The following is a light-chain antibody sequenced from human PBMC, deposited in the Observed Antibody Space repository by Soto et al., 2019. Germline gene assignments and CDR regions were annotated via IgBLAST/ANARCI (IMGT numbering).Light chain of an antibody. V-gene: IGKV3-11*01. Sequence: EILLTQSPATLSLSPGERATLSCRASQSVSSYLAWYQQKPGQAPRLLIYDASNRATGIPARFSGSGSGTDFTLTISGLEPEDFAVYYCQQRSNWPPFTFGGGTKVDIK. J-gene: IGKJ4*01. CDR2: DAS. CDR1: QSVSSY. CDR3: QQRSNWPPFT.